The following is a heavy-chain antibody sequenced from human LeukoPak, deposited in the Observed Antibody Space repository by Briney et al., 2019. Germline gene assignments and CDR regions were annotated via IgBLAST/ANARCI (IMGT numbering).Heavy chain of an antibody. Sequence: PGGSLRLPRAASGFTFSSYSVKGVRQAPGKGREGVSSISNSSSYIYHADSVKGRFTISRDNAKNSLYLQMSGLRAEDTAVYYCARDLQLEFRKYYYYYYGMDVWGQGTTVTVSS. CDR1: GFTFSSYS. D-gene: IGHD6-13*01. CDR2: ISNSSSYI. CDR3: ARDLQLEFRKYYYYYYGMDV. V-gene: IGHV3-21*01. J-gene: IGHJ6*02.